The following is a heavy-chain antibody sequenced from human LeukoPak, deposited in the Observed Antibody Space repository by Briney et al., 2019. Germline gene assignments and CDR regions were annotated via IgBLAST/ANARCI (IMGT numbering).Heavy chain of an antibody. D-gene: IGHD2-15*01. Sequence: SVKVSCKASGGTFSSYAISWVRQAPGQGLEWMGGIIPIFGTANYAQKFQGRVTITADESTSTAYMELSSLRSEDTAVYYCARELWDIVVVVAATRGAFDIWGEGTMVTVSS. CDR1: GGTFSSYA. J-gene: IGHJ3*02. CDR2: IIPIFGTA. CDR3: ARELWDIVVVVAATRGAFDI. V-gene: IGHV1-69*13.